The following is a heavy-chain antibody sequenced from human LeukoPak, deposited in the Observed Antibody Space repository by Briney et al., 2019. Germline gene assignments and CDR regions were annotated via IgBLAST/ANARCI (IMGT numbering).Heavy chain of an antibody. D-gene: IGHD3-22*01. CDR1: GFTFSSYG. CDR3: AKDPYYYDSSGYYFSTHFDY. Sequence: GRSLRLSCAASGFTFSSYGMHWVRQAPGKGLEWVAFIRYDGSNKYYADSVKGRFTISRDNSKNTLYLQMNSLRAEDSAVYYCAKDPYYYDSSGYYFSTHFDYWGQGTLVTVSS. V-gene: IGHV3-30*02. CDR2: IRYDGSNK. J-gene: IGHJ4*02.